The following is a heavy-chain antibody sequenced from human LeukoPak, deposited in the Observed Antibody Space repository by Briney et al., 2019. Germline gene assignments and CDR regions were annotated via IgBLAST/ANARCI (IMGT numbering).Heavy chain of an antibody. V-gene: IGHV4-59*01. J-gene: IGHJ1*01. CDR1: GGSISSYY. CDR3: ARVDYYGSGGTFQH. D-gene: IGHD3-10*01. CDR2: IYYSGST. Sequence: SETLSLTCTVSGGSISSYYWSWIRQPPGKGLEWIGYIYYSGSTNYNPSLKSRVTISVDTSKNQFSLKLSSVTAADTAVYYCARVDYYGSGGTFQHWGQGTLVTVSS.